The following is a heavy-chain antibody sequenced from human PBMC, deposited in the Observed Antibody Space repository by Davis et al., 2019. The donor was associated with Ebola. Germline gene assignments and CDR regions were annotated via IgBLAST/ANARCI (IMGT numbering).Heavy chain of an antibody. J-gene: IGHJ3*02. Sequence: ASVKVSCKVSGYTLTELSMHWVRQAPGKGLEWMGGFDPEDGETIYAQKFQGRVTMTEDTSTDTAYMELSSLRSEDTAVYYCATDWTYYDTHVGAFDIWGQGTMVTVSS. D-gene: IGHD3-22*01. CDR3: ATDWTYYDTHVGAFDI. CDR1: GYTLTELS. CDR2: FDPEDGET. V-gene: IGHV1-24*01.